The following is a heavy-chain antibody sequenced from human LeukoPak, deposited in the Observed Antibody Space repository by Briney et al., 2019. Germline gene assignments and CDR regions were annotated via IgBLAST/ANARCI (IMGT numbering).Heavy chain of an antibody. CDR3: ATGYDSSGYYSGVFYYYGMDV. CDR1: RYTLTELS. Sequence: ASVKVSCKVSRYTLTELSMHWVRQAPGKGLEWMGGFDPEDGETIYAQKFQGRVTMTEDTSTDTAYMELSSLRSEDTAVYYCATGYDSSGYYSGVFYYYGMDVWGQGTTVTVSS. J-gene: IGHJ6*02. D-gene: IGHD3-22*01. V-gene: IGHV1-24*01. CDR2: FDPEDGET.